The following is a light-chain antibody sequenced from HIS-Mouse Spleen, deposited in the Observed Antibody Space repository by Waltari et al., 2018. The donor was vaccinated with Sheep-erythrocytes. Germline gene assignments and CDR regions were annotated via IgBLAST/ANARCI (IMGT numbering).Light chain of an antibody. CDR3: QAWDSSTVV. V-gene: IGLV3-1*01. CDR2: QDS. J-gene: IGLJ2*01. Sequence: SYELTQPPSVSVSPGQTASNTCSGDKLGDKYACWYQQKPGHSPVLVIYQDSKRPSGIPERFSGSNSGNTATLTISGTQAMDEADYYCQAWDSSTVVFGGGTKLTVL. CDR1: KLGDKY.